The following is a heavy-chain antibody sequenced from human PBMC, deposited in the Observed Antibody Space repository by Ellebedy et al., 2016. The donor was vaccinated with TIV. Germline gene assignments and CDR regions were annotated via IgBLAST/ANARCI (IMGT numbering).Heavy chain of an antibody. Sequence: ASVKVSCXASGYTFTGQYIHWVRQAPGQGLEWMGWMSPTNGVTNYAQNFQGRVTMTRDTSTSTVYMELSSLRSEDTAMYYCAKDLEPTGTDYYQGMDVWGQGTTVTVSS. J-gene: IGHJ6*02. D-gene: IGHD1-14*01. V-gene: IGHV1-2*02. CDR1: GYTFTGQY. CDR2: MSPTNGVT. CDR3: AKDLEPTGTDYYQGMDV.